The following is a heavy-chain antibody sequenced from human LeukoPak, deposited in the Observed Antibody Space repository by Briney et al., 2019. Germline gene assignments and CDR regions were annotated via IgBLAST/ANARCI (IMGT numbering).Heavy chain of an antibody. Sequence: SVKVSCKASGGTFSSYAISWVRQAPGQGLEWMGRIIPILGIANYAQKFQGRFTITADKSTSTAYMELSRLRSEDTAVYYCAGTYYYGSGSYYPLDYWGQGTLVTVSS. D-gene: IGHD3-10*01. CDR2: IIPILGIA. J-gene: IGHJ4*02. CDR1: GGTFSSYA. CDR3: AGTYYYGSGSYYPLDY. V-gene: IGHV1-69*04.